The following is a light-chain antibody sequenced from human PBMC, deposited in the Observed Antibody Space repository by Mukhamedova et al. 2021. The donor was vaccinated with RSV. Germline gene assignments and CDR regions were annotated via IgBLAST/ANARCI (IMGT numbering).Light chain of an antibody. Sequence: WYQRRVHGKAPKLLIYGASSLVSGVPSRFSGSGSETDFTLTISSLQLEDFATYYCPQSYNTLRWTFGQGTKV. J-gene: IGKJ1*01. CDR3: PQSYNTLRWT. CDR2: GAS. V-gene: IGKV1-39*01.